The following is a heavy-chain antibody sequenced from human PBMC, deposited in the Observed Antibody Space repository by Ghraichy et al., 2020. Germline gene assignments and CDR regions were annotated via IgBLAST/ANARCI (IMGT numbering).Heavy chain of an antibody. D-gene: IGHD2-2*01. CDR3: ARDGSAGRYCSSTSCYHNNWFDP. CDR1: GFTFSSYG. J-gene: IGHJ5*02. V-gene: IGHV3-33*01. CDR2: IWYDGSNK. Sequence: GGSLRLSCAASGFTFSSYGMHWVRQAPGKGLEWVAVIWYDGSNKYYADSVKGRFTISRDNSKNTLYLQMNSLRAEDTAVYYCARDGSAGRYCSSTSCYHNNWFDPWGQGTLVTVSS.